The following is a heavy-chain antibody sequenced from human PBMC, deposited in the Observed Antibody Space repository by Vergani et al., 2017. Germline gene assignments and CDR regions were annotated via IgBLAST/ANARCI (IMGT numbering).Heavy chain of an antibody. Sequence: VQLVQSGAEVKKPGSSVKISCKGSGYSFTSYWIGWVRQMPGKGLEWMGIIYPGDFDTRYSPSFQGQVTISADKSISTAYLQWSSLKASDTAMYYCARKNSSSWYYFDYWGQGTLVTVSS. CDR1: GYSFTSYW. D-gene: IGHD6-13*01. V-gene: IGHV5-51*01. CDR3: ARKNSSSWYYFDY. CDR2: IYPGDFDT. J-gene: IGHJ4*02.